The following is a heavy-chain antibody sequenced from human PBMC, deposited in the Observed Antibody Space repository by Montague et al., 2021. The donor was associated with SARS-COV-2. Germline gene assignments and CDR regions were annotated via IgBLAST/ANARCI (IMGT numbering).Heavy chain of an antibody. V-gene: IGHV3-23*03. Sequence: SLRLSCAASGFTFTNSPTSWVRQAPGKGLDWVSVIHSAGRGTYYADSVQGRFTISRDNLKNTVYLQMNNLRDVDTAVCYCAKVGDILTGYSLINLDAWGQGTLVVVSS. J-gene: IGHJ5*02. CDR3: AKVGDILTGYSLINLDA. CDR1: GFTFTNSP. CDR2: IHSAGRGT. D-gene: IGHD3-9*01.